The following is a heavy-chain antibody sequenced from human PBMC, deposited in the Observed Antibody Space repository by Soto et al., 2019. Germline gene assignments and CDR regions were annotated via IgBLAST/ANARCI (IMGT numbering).Heavy chain of an antibody. CDR2: IWYDGSNK. J-gene: IGHJ4*02. V-gene: IGHV3-33*01. Sequence: GGSLRLSCAASGFTFSSYGMHWVRQAPGKGLEWVAVIWYDGSNKYYADSVKGRFTISRDNSKNTLYLQMNSLRAEDTDVYYCARENYDVWSGYDYWGQGTLVTVSS. CDR3: ARENYDVWSGYDY. CDR1: GFTFSSYG. D-gene: IGHD3-3*01.